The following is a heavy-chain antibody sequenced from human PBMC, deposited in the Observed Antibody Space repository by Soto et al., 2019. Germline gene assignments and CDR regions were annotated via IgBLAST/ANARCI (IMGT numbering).Heavy chain of an antibody. Sequence: ASVKVSCKASGYLFAGYYLHWVRQAPGQGLEWMGWINPSSGDTEYAQKFQGRVTMTRDTSISTAYMELSRLRSDDTAVYYCARYSSGWYERLFDYWGQGTLVTVSS. CDR2: INPSSGDT. CDR1: GYLFAGYY. V-gene: IGHV1-2*02. D-gene: IGHD6-19*01. CDR3: ARYSSGWYERLFDY. J-gene: IGHJ4*02.